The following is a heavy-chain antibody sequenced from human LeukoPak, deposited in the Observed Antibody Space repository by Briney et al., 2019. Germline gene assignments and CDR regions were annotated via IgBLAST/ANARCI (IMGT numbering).Heavy chain of an antibody. CDR2: IYYSGST. Sequence: PSETLSLTCTVSGGSISSSSYYWGWIRQPPGKGLEWIGSIYYSGSTYYNPSLKSRVTISVDTSKNQFSLKLSSVTAADTAVYYCARHGAVAGKNRGGYYYYYMDVWGKGTTVTISS. CDR3: ARHGAVAGKNRGGYYYYYMDV. D-gene: IGHD6-19*01. J-gene: IGHJ6*03. V-gene: IGHV4-39*01. CDR1: GGSISSSSYY.